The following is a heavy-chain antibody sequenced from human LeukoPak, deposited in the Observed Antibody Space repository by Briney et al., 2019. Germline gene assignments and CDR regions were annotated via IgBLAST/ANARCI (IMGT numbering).Heavy chain of an antibody. CDR2: ISSSSSYI. J-gene: IGHJ1*01. CDR3: ARERYGVNSGYFQH. D-gene: IGHD4-23*01. CDR1: GFTFSSYG. V-gene: IGHV3-21*01. Sequence: PGGSLRLSCAASGFTFSSYGMNWVRQAPGKGLEWVSSISSSSSYIYYADSVKGRFTISRDNAKNSLYLQMNSLRAEDTAVYYCARERYGVNSGYFQHWGQGTLVTVSS.